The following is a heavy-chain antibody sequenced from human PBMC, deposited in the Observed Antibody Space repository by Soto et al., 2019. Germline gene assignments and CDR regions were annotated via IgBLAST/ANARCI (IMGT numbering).Heavy chain of an antibody. Sequence: EVQLVESGGGLVKPGGSLRLSCADSGFTFSSYSMNWVRQAPGKGLEWVSSISGSSSYIYYADSVKGRFTISRDNTKNSLYVQMNSLRAEDTDVYYCARLRSGAFDIWGQGTMVTVSS. CDR3: ARLRSGAFDI. V-gene: IGHV3-21*01. CDR1: GFTFSSYS. J-gene: IGHJ3*02. CDR2: ISGSSSYI. D-gene: IGHD5-12*01.